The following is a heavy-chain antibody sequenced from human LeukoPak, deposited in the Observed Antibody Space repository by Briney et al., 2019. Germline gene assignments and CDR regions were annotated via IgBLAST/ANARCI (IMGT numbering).Heavy chain of an antibody. CDR3: ARALGGWDPGASWP. Sequence: SETLSLTCTVSGGSISSGDYYWSWIRQPPGKGLGWIGYIYYSGSTYYNPSLKSRVTISVDTSKNQFSLKLSSVTAADTAVYYCARALGGWDPGASWPWGQGTLVTVSS. CDR1: GGSISSGDYY. D-gene: IGHD1-26*01. V-gene: IGHV4-30-4*08. J-gene: IGHJ4*02. CDR2: IYYSGST.